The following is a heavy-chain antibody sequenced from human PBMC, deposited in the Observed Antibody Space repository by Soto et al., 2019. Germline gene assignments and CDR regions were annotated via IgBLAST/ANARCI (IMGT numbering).Heavy chain of an antibody. V-gene: IGHV3-30-3*01. J-gene: IGHJ6*02. Sequence: QVQLVESGGGVVQPGRSLRLSCAASGITFSGYAMHWVRQAPGKGLEWVALISYDGSNKYYADSVKGRFTISRDTSKNKLYLQMNSLRAEDTAVYYCARDGGVKRYFDWASYGMDVWGQGTTVTVSS. D-gene: IGHD3-9*01. CDR1: GITFSGYA. CDR2: ISYDGSNK. CDR3: ARDGGVKRYFDWASYGMDV.